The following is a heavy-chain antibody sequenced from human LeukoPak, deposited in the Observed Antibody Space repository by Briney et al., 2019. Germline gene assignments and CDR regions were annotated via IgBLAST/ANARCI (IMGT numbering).Heavy chain of an antibody. CDR3: ASQVHWAAALDS. CDR2: IFHTGTA. D-gene: IGHD6-13*01. V-gene: IGHV4-59*08. Sequence: SETLSLTCNVSSGPMTSYYWSWIRQPPGRELEWIGYIFHTGTATYNPSLKSRFTMSVDTSQKQFSLKVTSVTAADTAVYYCASQVHWAAALDSWGQGTLVSVSS. J-gene: IGHJ4*02. CDR1: SGPMTSYY.